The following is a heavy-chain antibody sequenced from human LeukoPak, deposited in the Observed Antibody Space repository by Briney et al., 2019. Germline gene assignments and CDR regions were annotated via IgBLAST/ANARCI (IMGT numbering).Heavy chain of an antibody. CDR2: ISWNSGSI. CDR1: GFTFDDYA. J-gene: IGHJ6*02. CDR3: AKGTLRYYYYYGMDV. D-gene: IGHD3-16*01. V-gene: IGHV3-9*01. Sequence: PGRSLRLSCAASGFTFDDYAMHWVRQAPGKGLEWVSGISWNSGSIGYADSVKGRFTISRDNAKNSLYLQMNSLRAEDTALYYCAKGTLRYYYYYGMDVWGQGTTVTVSS.